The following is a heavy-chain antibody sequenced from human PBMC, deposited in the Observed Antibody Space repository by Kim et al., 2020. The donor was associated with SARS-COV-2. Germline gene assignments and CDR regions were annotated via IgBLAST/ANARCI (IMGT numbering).Heavy chain of an antibody. V-gene: IGHV3-30*18. CDR2: ISYDENKK. Sequence: GGSLRLSCAASGFTFSNHGMHWVRQAPGKGLEWVAVISYDENKKNYLDSVRGRFTISRDNSKNTVYLQMNSLRAEDTAVYYCAKDPWACLDDKCPDYYYYVDVWGTGTTVNVSS. J-gene: IGHJ6*03. CDR1: GFTFSNHG. CDR3: AKDPWACLDDKCPDYYYYVDV. D-gene: IGHD3-22*01.